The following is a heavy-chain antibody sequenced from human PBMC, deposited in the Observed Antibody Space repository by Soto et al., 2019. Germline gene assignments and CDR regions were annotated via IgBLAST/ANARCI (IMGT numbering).Heavy chain of an antibody. D-gene: IGHD2-15*01. Sequence: QVQLVQSGAEVKKPGSSVKVSCKASGGTFSSYAISWVRQAPGQGLEWMGGIIPIFGTANYAQKFQGRVTITADESTSTAYMELSSLRSEDTAVYYCARRGYCSGGSCPTWYGMDVWGQGTTVTVSS. J-gene: IGHJ6*02. CDR2: IIPIFGTA. V-gene: IGHV1-69*01. CDR1: GGTFSSYA. CDR3: ARRGYCSGGSCPTWYGMDV.